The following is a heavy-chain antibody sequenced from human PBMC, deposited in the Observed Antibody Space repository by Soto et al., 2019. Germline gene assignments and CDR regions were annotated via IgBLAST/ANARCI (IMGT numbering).Heavy chain of an antibody. CDR3: ARDENYVWGSYRYTAYFDY. V-gene: IGHV1-3*01. D-gene: IGHD3-16*02. J-gene: IGHJ4*02. Sequence: GASVKVSCKASGYTFTSYAMHWVRQAPGQRLEWMGWINAGNGNTNYSQKFQGRVTMTRDTSASTAYMELRSLRSDDTAVYYCARDENYVWGSYRYTAYFDYWGQGTLVTVSS. CDR1: GYTFTSYA. CDR2: INAGNGNT.